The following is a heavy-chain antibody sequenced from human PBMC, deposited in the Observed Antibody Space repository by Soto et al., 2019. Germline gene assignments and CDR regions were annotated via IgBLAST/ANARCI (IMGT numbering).Heavy chain of an antibody. CDR2: ISNRDGRT. D-gene: IGHD6-19*01. CDR1: GFTFSNYD. Sequence: EVQLLESGGGLVQPGGSLRVSCAASGFTFSNYDMGWVRQAPGKGLEWVSAISNRDGRTYYADSVKGRFTISRDNSKNTLYLQMNSRGAEDTAVYYCAKDATRTSGWYYFDYWGQGTLVTVSS. CDR3: AKDATRTSGWYYFDY. J-gene: IGHJ4*02. V-gene: IGHV3-23*01.